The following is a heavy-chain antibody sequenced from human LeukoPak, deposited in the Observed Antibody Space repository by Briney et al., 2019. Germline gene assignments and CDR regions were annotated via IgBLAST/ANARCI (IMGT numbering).Heavy chain of an antibody. J-gene: IGHJ6*01. CDR2: SSTYNGNT. D-gene: IGHD5-18*01. V-gene: IGHV1-18*01. CDR1: GYTCTSYG. Sequence: ASVKVSFKSSGYTCTSYGFSWVRQAPGQGLEWVGWSSTYNGNTKYAQKLQGRVTMTTDTSTSTAYTELRSMRSDDTAVYYRASRLRGTAMVTDYYYYSMDVWGQRDTGTLSS. CDR3: ASRLRGTAMVTDYYYYSMDV.